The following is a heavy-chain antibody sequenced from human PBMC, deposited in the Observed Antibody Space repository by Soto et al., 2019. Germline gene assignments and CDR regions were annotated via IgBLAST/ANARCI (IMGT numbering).Heavy chain of an antibody. D-gene: IGHD1-1*01. CDR2: ICASCGCP. Sequence: PWWSXRLSCAASGVSFNIHAMIVVRQAPGKGLELVSAICASCGCPVYADSVRGRFTVSLQLNSVTPEDTGVYYCARNSWNAPPDFDLWGQG. CDR1: GVSFNIHA. CDR3: DFDL. J-gene: IGHJ4*02. V-gene: IGHV3-23*01.